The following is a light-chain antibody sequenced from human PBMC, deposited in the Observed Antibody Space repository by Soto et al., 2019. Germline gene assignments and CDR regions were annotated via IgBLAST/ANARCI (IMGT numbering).Light chain of an antibody. CDR3: QRYDSLRT. J-gene: IGKJ1*01. CDR1: QSVSSN. V-gene: IGKV3-20*01. CDR2: GAS. Sequence: EMVMTQSPATLSVSPGERATLSCRASQSVSSNLAWYQQKPGQAPRLLIYGASNRATGIPDRFSGSGSGTDFTLTITRLEPEDFAMYYCQRYDSLRTFGQGTKVDNK.